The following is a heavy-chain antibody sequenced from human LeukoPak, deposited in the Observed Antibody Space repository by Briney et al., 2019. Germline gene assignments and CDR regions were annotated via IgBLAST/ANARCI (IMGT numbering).Heavy chain of an antibody. CDR3: ARDRRYYDSSAYTRGFDY. CDR2: IYYSGST. D-gene: IGHD3-22*01. V-gene: IGHV4-39*07. CDR1: GGSISSSSYY. Sequence: SETLSLTCTVSGGSISSSSYYWGWIRQPPGKGLEWIGSIYYSGSTYYNPSLKSRVTISVDTSKNQFSLNLSSVTAADTAVYYCARDRRYYDSSAYTRGFDYWGQGTLVTVSS. J-gene: IGHJ4*02.